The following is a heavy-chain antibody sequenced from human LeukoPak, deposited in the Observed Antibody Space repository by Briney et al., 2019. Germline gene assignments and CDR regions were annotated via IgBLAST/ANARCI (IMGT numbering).Heavy chain of an antibody. J-gene: IGHJ4*02. V-gene: IGHV3-23*01. Sequence: GGSLRLSCAASGFTFSSYAMSWVRQAPGKGLEWVSAISGSGGSTYYADSVKGRFTIPRDNSKNTLYLQMNSLRAEDTAVYYCAKEAVYVIVVVPAALDYWGQGTLVTVSS. CDR2: ISGSGGST. CDR1: GFTFSSYA. CDR3: AKEAVYVIVVVPAALDY. D-gene: IGHD2-2*01.